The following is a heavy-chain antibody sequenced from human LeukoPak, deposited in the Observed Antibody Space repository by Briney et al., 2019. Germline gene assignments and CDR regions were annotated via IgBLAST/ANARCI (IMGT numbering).Heavy chain of an antibody. CDR2: ISGSGGST. CDR1: GFTFSSYG. J-gene: IGHJ6*03. Sequence: GGSLRLSCAASGFTFSSYGMSWVRQAPGKGLEWVSAISGSGGSTYYADSVKGRFTISRDNAKNSLYLQMNSLRAEDTAVYYCARVDCSGGSCYPCVYYYYYMDVWGKGATVTISS. V-gene: IGHV3-23*01. CDR3: ARVDCSGGSCYPCVYYYYYMDV. D-gene: IGHD2-15*01.